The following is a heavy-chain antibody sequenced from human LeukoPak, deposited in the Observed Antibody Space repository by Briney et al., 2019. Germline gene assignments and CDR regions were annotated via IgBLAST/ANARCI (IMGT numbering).Heavy chain of an antibody. CDR1: GFTFSSYA. CDR2: ISYDGSNK. D-gene: IGHD2-2*01. CDR3: ARAESGYCSSTSCYVGGGDY. J-gene: IGHJ4*02. V-gene: IGHV3-30*04. Sequence: PGGSLRLSCAASGFTFSSYAMHWVRQAPGKGLEWVAVISYDGSNKYYADSVKGRFTISRDNSKNTLYLQMNSLRAEDTAVYYCARAESGYCSSTSCYVGGGDYWGQGTLVTVSS.